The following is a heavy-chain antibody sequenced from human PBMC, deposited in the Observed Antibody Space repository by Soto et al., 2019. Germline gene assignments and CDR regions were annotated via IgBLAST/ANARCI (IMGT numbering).Heavy chain of an antibody. D-gene: IGHD6-6*01. CDR1: GFTFSSYG. Sequence: PGGSLRLSCAASGFTFSSYGMHWVRQAPGKGLEWVAVISYDGSNKYYADSVKGRFTISRDNSKNTLYLQMNSLRAEDTAVYYCAREGSSVYYYYGLDVWGQGTTVTASS. J-gene: IGHJ6*02. CDR3: AREGSSVYYYYGLDV. V-gene: IGHV3-30*03. CDR2: ISYDGSNK.